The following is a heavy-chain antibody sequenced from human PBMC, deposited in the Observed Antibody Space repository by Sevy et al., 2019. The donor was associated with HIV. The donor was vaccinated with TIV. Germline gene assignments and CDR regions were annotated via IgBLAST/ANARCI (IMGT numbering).Heavy chain of an antibody. Sequence: ASVKVSCKASGYTFTNYNINWVRQTPGQGFEWMGWMKPTSGDTGYAQKFQGRVTMTGNTAISTAYMELSSLKSDDTAVYFCTRGPNSGPYSNYYYSGMDVWGQGTTVTVSS. CDR2: MKPTSGDT. CDR3: TRGPNSGPYSNYYYSGMDV. D-gene: IGHD4-4*01. J-gene: IGHJ6*02. CDR1: GYTFTNYN. V-gene: IGHV1-8*01.